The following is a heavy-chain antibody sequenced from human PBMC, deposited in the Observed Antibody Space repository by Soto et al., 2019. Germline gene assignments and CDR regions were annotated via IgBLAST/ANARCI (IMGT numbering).Heavy chain of an antibody. D-gene: IGHD1-26*01. V-gene: IGHV1-18*01. J-gene: IGHJ4*02. Sequence: QVQLVQSGAEVKKPGASVKVSCKASGYTFTSYGISWVRQAPGQGLEWMGWISAYNGNTNYAQKLQGRVTTTTDTPPRTAYMGRRSLRSDDTAVYYSARHSGGYWESHSWGQGTLVTVSP. CDR1: GYTFTSYG. CDR2: ISAYNGNT. CDR3: ARHSGGYWESHS.